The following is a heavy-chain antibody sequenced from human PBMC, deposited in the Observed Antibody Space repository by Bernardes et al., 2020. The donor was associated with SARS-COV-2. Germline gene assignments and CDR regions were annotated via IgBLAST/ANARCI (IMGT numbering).Heavy chain of an antibody. CDR1: GYMFSKDC. Sequence: GGSLRLSCAGSGYMFSKDCMGWVRQVPGKGLGWVANINHDGNEIYYVDSVKGRFTISRDNANNTLYLQMDSLRAEDTAIYYCARYLSHYGLDVWGQGTSVTVSS. J-gene: IGHJ6*02. V-gene: IGHV3-7*03. CDR3: ARYLSHYGLDV. CDR2: INHDGNEI.